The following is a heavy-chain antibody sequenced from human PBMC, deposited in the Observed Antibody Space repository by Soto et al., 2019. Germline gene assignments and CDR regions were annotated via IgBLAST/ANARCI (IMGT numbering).Heavy chain of an antibody. J-gene: IGHJ6*02. CDR3: ARAHCTNGVCYRGMDV. CDR2: IYHSGST. CDR1: GYSISSGYY. Sequence: ASETLSLTCAVSGYSISSGYYWGWIRQPPGKGLEWIGSIYHSGSTYYNPSLKSRVTISVDTSKNQFSLKLSSVTAADTAVYYCARAHCTNGVCYRGMDVWGQGTTVTVSS. D-gene: IGHD2-8*01. V-gene: IGHV4-38-2*01.